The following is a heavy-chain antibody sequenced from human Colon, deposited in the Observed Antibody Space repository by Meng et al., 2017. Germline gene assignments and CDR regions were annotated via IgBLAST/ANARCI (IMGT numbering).Heavy chain of an antibody. J-gene: IGHJ4*02. CDR1: GFSVSSDF. CDR3: ANRFV. Sequence: EVQWGGAGVGLVQPGWSLGLSCSVSGFSVSSDFMIWVRQAPGKGLEWVSMIHSSAGTFFADSVKGRFTVSTDNSKNTLYLQMNSLRIEDTAVYHCANRFVWGLGTLVTVSS. V-gene: IGHV3-66*02. D-gene: IGHD3-3*01. CDR2: IHSSAGT.